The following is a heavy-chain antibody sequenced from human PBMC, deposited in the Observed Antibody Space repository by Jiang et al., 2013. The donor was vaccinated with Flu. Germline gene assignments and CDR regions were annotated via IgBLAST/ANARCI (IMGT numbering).Heavy chain of an antibody. D-gene: IGHD1-26*01. CDR3: ATTPVGATTDFFDY. CDR2: VYYSGTA. Sequence: GSGLVKPSETLSLTCTVSGGSISSSNYYWGWIRQPPGRGLEWIGSVYYSGTAYKNPSLESRVTVSVDVSKNQFSLKLRSVTAIDTAVYFCATTPVGATTDFFDYWGQGTLVTVSS. J-gene: IGHJ4*02. V-gene: IGHV4-39*01. CDR1: GGSISSSNYY.